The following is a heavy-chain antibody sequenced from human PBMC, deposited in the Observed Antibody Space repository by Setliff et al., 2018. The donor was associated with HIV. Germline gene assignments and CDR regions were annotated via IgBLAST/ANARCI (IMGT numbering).Heavy chain of an antibody. V-gene: IGHV1-2*02. Sequence: GASVKVSCKASGYTFTGYYMHWVRQAPGQGLEWMGWINPNSGGTNYAQKFQGRVTMTRDTSITTAYMELSRLKSDDTAVYYCAGGATTAGLIDDWGQGTLVTVSS. J-gene: IGHJ4*02. CDR1: GYTFTGYY. CDR3: AGGATTAGLIDD. D-gene: IGHD4-4*01. CDR2: INPNSGGT.